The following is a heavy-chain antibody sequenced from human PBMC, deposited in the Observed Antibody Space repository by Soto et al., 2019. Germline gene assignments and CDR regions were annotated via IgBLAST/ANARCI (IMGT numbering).Heavy chain of an antibody. Sequence: PSETLSLTCTVSGGSISSGGYYWSWIRQHPGKGLEWIGYIYYSGSTYYNPSLKSRVTISVDTSKNQFSLKLSSVTAADTAVYYCARKSYGSGSYYNDYWGQGTLVTVSS. CDR2: IYYSGST. D-gene: IGHD3-10*01. CDR3: ARKSYGSGSYYNDY. CDR1: GGSISSGGYY. J-gene: IGHJ4*02. V-gene: IGHV4-31*03.